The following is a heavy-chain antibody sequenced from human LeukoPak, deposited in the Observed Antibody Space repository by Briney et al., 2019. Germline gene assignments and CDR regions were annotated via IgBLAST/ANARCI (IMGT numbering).Heavy chain of an antibody. CDR3: ARLLGGSYRDFDY. D-gene: IGHD3-16*02. J-gene: IGHJ4*02. Sequence: KPSETLSLTCTVSGYSISNGYYWSWIRQPPGKGLEWIGEINHSGSTNYNPSLKSRVTISVDTSKNQFSLKLSSVTAADTAVYYCARLLGGSYRDFDYWGQGTLVTVSS. CDR1: GYSISNGYY. CDR2: INHSGST. V-gene: IGHV4-34*01.